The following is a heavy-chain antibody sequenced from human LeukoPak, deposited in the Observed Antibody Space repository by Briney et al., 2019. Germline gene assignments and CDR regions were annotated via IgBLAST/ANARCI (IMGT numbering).Heavy chain of an antibody. CDR1: GASISRSNYY. CDR3: ARNRRGYSYARGAFDI. V-gene: IGHV4-39*07. D-gene: IGHD5-18*01. Sequence: SETLSLTCTVSGASISRSNYYWGWIRQPPGKGLEWLGSIYYSGSTYYNPSLKSRVTISVDTSKNQFSLKLSSVTAADTAVYYCARNRRGYSYARGAFDIWGQGTMVTVSS. J-gene: IGHJ3*02. CDR2: IYYSGST.